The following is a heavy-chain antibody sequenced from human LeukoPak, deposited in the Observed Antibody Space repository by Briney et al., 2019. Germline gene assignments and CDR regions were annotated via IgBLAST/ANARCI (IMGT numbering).Heavy chain of an antibody. CDR2: IYYSGST. Sequence: PSQTLSLTCTVSGGSISSGSYYWSWIRQPPGKGLEWIGYIYYSGSTNYNPSLKSRVTISVDTSRNQFSLKLSSVTAADTAVYYCARAAAMTTVVTLDYWGQRTLVTVSS. CDR1: GGSISSGSYY. D-gene: IGHD4-23*01. CDR3: ARAAAMTTVVTLDY. V-gene: IGHV4-61*01. J-gene: IGHJ4*02.